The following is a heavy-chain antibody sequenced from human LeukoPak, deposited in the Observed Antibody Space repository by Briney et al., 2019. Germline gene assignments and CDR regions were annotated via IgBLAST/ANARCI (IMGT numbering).Heavy chain of an antibody. D-gene: IGHD1-7*01. CDR1: GFSITTDGYY. CDR2: IYYSGTT. CDR3: ARDFRGGTGGLDC. J-gene: IGHJ4*02. Sequence: SETLSLTCTVSGFSITTDGYYWTWIRQPPGKGLEWIGYIYYSGTTYYNPSLQSRLTMSLDTFKNQFSLNLSSVTAADTAVYYCARDFRGGTGGLDCWGQGSLVTVSS. V-gene: IGHV4-30-4*01.